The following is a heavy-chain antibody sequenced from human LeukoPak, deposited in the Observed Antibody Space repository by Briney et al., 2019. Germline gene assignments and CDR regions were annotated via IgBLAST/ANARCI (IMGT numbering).Heavy chain of an antibody. V-gene: IGHV1-2*02. J-gene: IGHJ2*01. D-gene: IGHD3-10*01. CDR2: INPNSGDT. CDR3: ATRYGSGSPISYFDL. Sequence: ASVKVSCKASGYTFTSYYMHWVRQAPGQGLQWMGWINPNSGDTHYPQTFQARVAMTRDTSISTAYMELSRLRSDDTAMYYCATRYGSGSPISYFDLWGRGTLVTVSS. CDR1: GYTFTSYY.